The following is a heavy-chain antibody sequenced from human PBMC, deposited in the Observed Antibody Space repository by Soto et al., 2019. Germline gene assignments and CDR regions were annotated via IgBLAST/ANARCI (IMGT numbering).Heavy chain of an antibody. D-gene: IGHD2-2*01. CDR1: GFTFSSYA. V-gene: IGHV3-30-3*01. CDR3: PRENDIVVVPPSYRGSYYGMDV. Sequence: GGSLRLSCAASGFTFSSYAMHWVRQAPGKGLEWVAVISYDGSNKYYADSVKGRFTISRDNSKNTLYLQMNSLRAEDTAVYYCPRENDIVVVPPSYRGSYYGMDVWGQGTTATVS. CDR2: ISYDGSNK. J-gene: IGHJ6*02.